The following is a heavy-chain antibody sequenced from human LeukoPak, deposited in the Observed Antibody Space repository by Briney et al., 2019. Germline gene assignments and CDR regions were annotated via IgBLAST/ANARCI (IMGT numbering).Heavy chain of an antibody. J-gene: IGHJ4*02. V-gene: IGHV3-21*04. D-gene: IGHD3-10*01. Sequence: GGSLRLSCAASGFTFSSYEMNWVRQAPGKGLEWVSSISSSSSYIYYADSVKGRFTISRDNSKNTLYLQMNSLRAEDTAVYYCAKVGIDGSGPFDHRGQGTLVTVSS. CDR3: AKVGIDGSGPFDH. CDR1: GFTFSSYE. CDR2: ISSSSSYI.